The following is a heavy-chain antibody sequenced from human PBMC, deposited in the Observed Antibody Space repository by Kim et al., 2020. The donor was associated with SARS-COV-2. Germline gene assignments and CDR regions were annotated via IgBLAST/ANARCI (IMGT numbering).Heavy chain of an antibody. CDR2: IYPGDSDT. CDR3: ARRRRRYYDSSDFVGMDV. J-gene: IGHJ6*02. CDR1: GYSFSSHW. Sequence: GESLKISCKGSGYSFSSHWIGWVRQMPGKGLEWMGIIYPGDSDTRYSPSLQGQVTISVDKSISTAYLQWSSLKASDSGMYYCARRRRRYYDSSDFVGMDVWGQGTTVTVSS. D-gene: IGHD3-22*01. V-gene: IGHV5-51*01.